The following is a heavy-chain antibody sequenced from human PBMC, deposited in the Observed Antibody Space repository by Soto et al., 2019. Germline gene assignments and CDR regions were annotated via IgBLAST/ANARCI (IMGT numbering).Heavy chain of an antibody. Sequence: SETLSLTCTVSGGSISSGGYYWSWIRQHPGKGLEWIGYIYYSGSTYYNPSLKSRVTISVDTSKNQFSLKLSSVTAADTAVYYCARGGAIFGVVTEIDAFDIWGQGTMVTV. D-gene: IGHD3-3*01. CDR3: ARGGAIFGVVTEIDAFDI. V-gene: IGHV4-31*03. J-gene: IGHJ3*02. CDR1: GGSISSGGYY. CDR2: IYYSGST.